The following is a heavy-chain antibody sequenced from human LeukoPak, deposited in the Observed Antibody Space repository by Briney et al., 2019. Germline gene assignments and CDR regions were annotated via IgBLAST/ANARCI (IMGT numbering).Heavy chain of an antibody. CDR3: VRDYYDSSGYYSGAY. J-gene: IGHJ4*02. CDR1: GFTFSNYN. V-gene: IGHV3-48*01. CDR2: ISTSTTTI. Sequence: GGSLRLSCAASGFTFSNYNMNWVRQAPGKGLEWVSYISTSTTTIYYADSVKGRFTISRDNAKNSLYLQMNSLGAEDTAVHYCVRDYYDSSGYYSGAYWGQGTLVTVSS. D-gene: IGHD3-22*01.